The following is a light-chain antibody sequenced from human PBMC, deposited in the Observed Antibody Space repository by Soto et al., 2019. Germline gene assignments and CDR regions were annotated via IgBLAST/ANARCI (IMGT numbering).Light chain of an antibody. CDR1: QGIGTY. V-gene: IGKV1-9*01. J-gene: IGKJ2*01. Sequence: DLQLTQSPSFLSASVGDRVTITCRASQGIGTYLAWYQQKPGRAPKLLMYAASTLQSGVPSRFSGSGSGTEFTLTINSLEPEDFATYCCQQVNSYPPTFGQGTKLEIK. CDR3: QQVNSYPPT. CDR2: AAS.